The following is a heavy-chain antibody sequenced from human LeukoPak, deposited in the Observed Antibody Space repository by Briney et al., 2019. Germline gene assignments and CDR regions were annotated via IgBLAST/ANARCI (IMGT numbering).Heavy chain of an antibody. D-gene: IGHD5-24*01. V-gene: IGHV4-39*07. CDR3: ARATMATSNHAFDI. CDR1: GGSISSNSYY. CDR2: IYYSGST. J-gene: IGHJ3*02. Sequence: SETLSLTCAVSGGSISSNSYYWGWIRQPPGKGLEWIGYIYYSGSTYYNPSLKSRVTISVDTSKNQFSLKLSSVTAADTAVYYCARATMATSNHAFDIWGQGTMVTVSS.